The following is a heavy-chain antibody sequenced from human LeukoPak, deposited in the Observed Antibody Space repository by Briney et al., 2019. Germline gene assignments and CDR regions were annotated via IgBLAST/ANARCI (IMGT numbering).Heavy chain of an antibody. CDR2: IYYSGST. J-gene: IGHJ6*03. D-gene: IGHD1-26*01. Sequence: SETLSLTCTVSGGSISSSSYYWGWIRQPPGKGLEWIGSIYYSGSTYYNPSPKSRVTISVDTSKNQFSLKLSSVTAADTAVYYCARVVGAPRGDYYYYMDVWGKGTTVTVSS. V-gene: IGHV4-39*07. CDR1: GGSISSSSYY. CDR3: ARVVGAPRGDYYYYMDV.